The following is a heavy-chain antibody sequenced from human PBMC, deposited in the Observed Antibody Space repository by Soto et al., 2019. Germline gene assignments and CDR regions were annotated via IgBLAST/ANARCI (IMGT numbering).Heavy chain of an antibody. Sequence: SETLSLTCALYGGSFDGYYWSWIRQSPGKGLEWIGEIHHSGSTKYNPSLKSRVSLSVETSTKQFSLKMTSMTAADRGVYYCARGVDSWSGYLFWGQGTLVTVSS. J-gene: IGHJ4*02. CDR2: IHHSGST. CDR3: ARGVDSWSGYLF. D-gene: IGHD3-3*01. V-gene: IGHV4-34*01. CDR1: GGSFDGYY.